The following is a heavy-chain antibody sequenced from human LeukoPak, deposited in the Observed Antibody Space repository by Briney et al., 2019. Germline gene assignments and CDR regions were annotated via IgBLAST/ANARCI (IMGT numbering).Heavy chain of an antibody. V-gene: IGHV5-51*01. D-gene: IGHD4-17*01. CDR1: GYSFTSYW. CDR3: ARRAADYGDSFDY. Sequence: GESLQISCKGSGYSFTSYWIGWVRQMPGKGREWMGIIYPGDSDTRYSPSFQGQVTISVDKSISTAYLQWSSLKASDTAMYYCARRAADYGDSFDYWGQGTLVTVSS. J-gene: IGHJ4*02. CDR2: IYPGDSDT.